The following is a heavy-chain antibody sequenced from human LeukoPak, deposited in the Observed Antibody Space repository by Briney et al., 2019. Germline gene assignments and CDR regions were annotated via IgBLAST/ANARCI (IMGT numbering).Heavy chain of an antibody. CDR3: ARAPYSSGGSTNYYYYYYMDV. Sequence: ASVKVSCKASGGTFNSYAISWVRQAPGQGREWMGGIIPIFGIANYAQKFQGRVTITADESKSKDYMEMSRMRSEDTAVYYCARAPYSSGGSTNYYYYYYMDVWDKGTTVTVSS. J-gene: IGHJ6*03. V-gene: IGHV1-69*13. CDR2: IIPIFGIA. CDR1: GGTFNSYA. D-gene: IGHD6-19*01.